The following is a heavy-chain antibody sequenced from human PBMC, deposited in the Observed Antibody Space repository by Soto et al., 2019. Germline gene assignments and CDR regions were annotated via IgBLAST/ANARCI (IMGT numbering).Heavy chain of an antibody. CDR2: IYWDDDK. J-gene: IGHJ4*02. CDR3: AHMGRYYDILTGYSWTIDY. CDR1: GFSLSTSGVG. V-gene: IGHV2-5*02. Sequence: QITLKESGPTLVKPTQTLTLTCTFSGFSLSTSGVGVGWIRQPPGKALEWLALIYWDDDKRYSPSLKSRLTITKDTSKNQVVLTMTNMDPVDTATYCCAHMGRYYDILTGYSWTIDYWGQGTLVTVSS. D-gene: IGHD3-9*01.